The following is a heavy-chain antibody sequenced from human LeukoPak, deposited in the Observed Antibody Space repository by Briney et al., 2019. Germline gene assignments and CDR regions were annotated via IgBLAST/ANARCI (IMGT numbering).Heavy chain of an antibody. Sequence: GGSLRLSCAASGFTFRSYGMHWVRQAPGKGLEWVTFIRYDGSKKYYADSVKGRFTISRDNSKNTLYLQMNSLRAEDTAVYYCAVIAAAGTDTDYWGQGTLVTVSS. CDR2: IRYDGSKK. V-gene: IGHV3-30*02. D-gene: IGHD6-13*01. J-gene: IGHJ4*02. CDR3: AVIAAAGTDTDY. CDR1: GFTFRSYG.